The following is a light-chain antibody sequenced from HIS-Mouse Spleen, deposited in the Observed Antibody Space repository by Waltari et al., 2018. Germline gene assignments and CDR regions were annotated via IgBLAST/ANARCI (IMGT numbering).Light chain of an antibody. CDR3: YSTDSSGNHRV. Sequence: SYELTQPPSVSVSPGQTARTTCPGDALPKKYAYWYQQKSGQAPVLVIYEDRKRPSGIPERFSGSSSGTMATLTISGAQVEDEADYYCYSTDSSGNHRVFGGGTKLTVL. CDR1: ALPKKY. J-gene: IGLJ2*01. V-gene: IGLV3-10*01. CDR2: EDR.